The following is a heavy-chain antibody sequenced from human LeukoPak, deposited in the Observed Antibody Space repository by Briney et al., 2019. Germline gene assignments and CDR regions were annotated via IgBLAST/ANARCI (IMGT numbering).Heavy chain of an antibody. V-gene: IGHV1-2*02. CDR2: INPNSGGT. J-gene: IGHJ4*02. Sequence: ASVKVSCKASGYTFTGYYMHWVRQAPGQGLEWMGWINPNSGGTNYAQKFQGRVTMTRNTSISTAYMELSSLRSEDTAVYYCARAYYDYVWGSYRLYYFDYWGQGTLVTVSS. CDR1: GYTFTGYY. D-gene: IGHD3-16*02. CDR3: ARAYYDYVWGSYRLYYFDY.